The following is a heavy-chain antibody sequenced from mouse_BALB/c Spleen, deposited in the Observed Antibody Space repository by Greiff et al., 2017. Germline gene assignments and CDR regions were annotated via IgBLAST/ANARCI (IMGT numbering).Heavy chain of an antibody. J-gene: IGHJ4*01. CDR1: GFNIKDYY. D-gene: IGHD1-1*02. CDR2: IDPENGNT. V-gene: IGHV14-1*02. Sequence: VQLKESGAELVRPGALVKLSCKASGFNIKDYYMHWVKQRPEQGLEWIGWIDPENGNTIYDPKFQGKASITADTSSNTAYLQLSSLTSEDTAVYYCARWGGGYYPMDYWGQGTSVTVSS. CDR3: ARWGGGYYPMDY.